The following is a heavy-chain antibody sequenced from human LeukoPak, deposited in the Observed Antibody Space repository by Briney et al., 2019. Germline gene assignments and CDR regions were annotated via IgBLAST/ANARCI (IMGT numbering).Heavy chain of an antibody. CDR1: GYTFTSYG. D-gene: IGHD5-18*01. J-gene: IGHJ5*02. CDR2: ISAYNGNT. Sequence: GASVKVSCKASGYTFTSYGISWVRQAPGQGLEWMGWISAYNGNTNYAQKLQGRVTMTTDTSTSTAYKELRSLRSDDTAVYYCARAPDTAMVLNWFDPWGQGTLVTVSS. CDR3: ARAPDTAMVLNWFDP. V-gene: IGHV1-18*01.